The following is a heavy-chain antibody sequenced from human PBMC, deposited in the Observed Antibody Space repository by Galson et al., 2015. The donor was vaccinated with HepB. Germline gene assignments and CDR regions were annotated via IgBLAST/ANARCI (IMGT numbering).Heavy chain of an antibody. CDR3: AKDLKSWAGSGWYLGGFDV. J-gene: IGHJ3*01. D-gene: IGHD6-19*01. CDR1: GFVFINYG. Sequence: SLRLSCAASGFVFINYGMHWIRQAPGKGLEWVAFIRYDGSNKYYADSVNGRFTISRDNSKNTLSLQMNSLRAEDTAVYYCAKDLKSWAGSGWYLGGFDVWGQGTMVIVSS. CDR2: IRYDGSNK. V-gene: IGHV3-30*02.